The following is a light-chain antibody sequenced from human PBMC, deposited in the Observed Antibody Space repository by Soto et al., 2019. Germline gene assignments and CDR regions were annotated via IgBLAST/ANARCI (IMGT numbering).Light chain of an antibody. V-gene: IGKV3-11*01. J-gene: IGKJ5*01. CDR1: QSISTY. CDR2: DAS. Sequence: EMVVTQSPATPSLSPGERAALSCRASQSISTYLAWYQQKPGQAPRLFIYDASNRATGIPARFRGSGSGTDFPLTLSSLEPEDFAVYYCQQRSEWPITFG. CDR3: QQRSEWPIT.